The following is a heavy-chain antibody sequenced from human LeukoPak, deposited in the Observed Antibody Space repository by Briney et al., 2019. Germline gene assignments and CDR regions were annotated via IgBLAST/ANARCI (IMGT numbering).Heavy chain of an antibody. CDR3: ARDKGIAVAGGVAYYWYFDL. V-gene: IGHV1-69*13. Sequence: EASVKVSCKASGGTFSSYAISWVRQAPGQGLEWMGGIIPIFGTANYAQKFQGRVTITADESTSTAYMELSSLRSEDTAVYYCARDKGIAVAGGVAYYWYFDLWGRGTLVTVSS. J-gene: IGHJ2*01. CDR1: GGTFSSYA. D-gene: IGHD6-19*01. CDR2: IIPIFGTA.